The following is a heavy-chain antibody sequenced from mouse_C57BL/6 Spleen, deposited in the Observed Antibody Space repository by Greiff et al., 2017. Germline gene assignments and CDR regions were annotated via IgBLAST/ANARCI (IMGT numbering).Heavy chain of an antibody. CDR3: ARPHCYGSSPLDY. Sequence: QVQLQQPGAELVKPGASVKLSCKASGYTFTSYWMHWVKQRPGQGLEWIGMIHPNSGSTNYNEKFKSKATLTVDKSSSTAYMQLSSLTSEDSAVYYCARPHCYGSSPLDYWGQGTTLTVSA. J-gene: IGHJ2*01. CDR1: GYTFTSYW. D-gene: IGHD1-1*01. V-gene: IGHV1-64*01. CDR2: IHPNSGST.